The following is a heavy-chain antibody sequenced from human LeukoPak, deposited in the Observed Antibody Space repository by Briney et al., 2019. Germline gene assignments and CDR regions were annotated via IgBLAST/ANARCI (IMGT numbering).Heavy chain of an antibody. CDR2: VDFDGSGT. V-gene: IGHV3-74*01. CDR1: GFIFSGYW. D-gene: IGHD4-17*01. CDR3: VRDGAATTPYDY. J-gene: IGHJ4*02. Sequence: GGSLRLSCAASGFIFSGYWMHWVRQAPGKGLVWVSRVDFDGSGTIYAASVKGRFTISRDNAKNTVYLQMNSLGDDDTAVYYCVRDGAATTPYDYWGQGTLVTVSS.